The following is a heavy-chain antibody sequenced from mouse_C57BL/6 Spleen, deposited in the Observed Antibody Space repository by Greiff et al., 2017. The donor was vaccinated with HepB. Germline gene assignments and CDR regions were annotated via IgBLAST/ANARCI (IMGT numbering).Heavy chain of an antibody. CDR1: GFTFSDYG. V-gene: IGHV5-17*01. Sequence: EVQGVESGGGLVKPGGSLKLSCAASGFTFSDYGMHWVRQAPEKGLEWVAYISSGSSTIYYADTVKGRFTISRDNAKNTLFLHMTSLRSEDTAMYYCARFTTVVDWYFDVWGTGTTVTVSS. D-gene: IGHD1-1*01. CDR3: ARFTTVVDWYFDV. J-gene: IGHJ1*03. CDR2: ISSGSSTI.